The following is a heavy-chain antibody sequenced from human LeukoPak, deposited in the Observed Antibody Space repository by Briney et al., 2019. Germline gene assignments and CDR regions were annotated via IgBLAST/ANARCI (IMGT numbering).Heavy chain of an antibody. CDR2: IWYDGSNK. J-gene: IGHJ4*02. V-gene: IGHV3-33*01. D-gene: IGHD2-8*02. CDR3: ARDRGVPEVYFDY. CDR1: GFTFSSYG. Sequence: PGGSLRPSCAASGFTFSSYGMHWVRQAPGKGLEWVAVIWYDGSNKYYADSVKGRFTISRDNSKNTLYLQMNSLRAEDTAVYYCARDRGVPEVYFDYWGQGTLVTVSS.